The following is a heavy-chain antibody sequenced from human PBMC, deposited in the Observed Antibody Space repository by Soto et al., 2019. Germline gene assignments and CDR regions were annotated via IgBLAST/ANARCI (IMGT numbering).Heavy chain of an antibody. CDR2: ISYDGSNK. J-gene: IGHJ6*02. V-gene: IGHV3-30*18. CDR1: GFTFSSYG. CDR3: AKAEGITIFGVVPGYYGMDV. D-gene: IGHD3-3*01. Sequence: GGSLRLSCAASGFTFSSYGMHWVRQAPGKGLEWVAVISYDGSNKYYADSVKGRFTISRDNSKNTLYLQMNSLRAEDTAVYYCAKAEGITIFGVVPGYYGMDVWGQGTTVTVSS.